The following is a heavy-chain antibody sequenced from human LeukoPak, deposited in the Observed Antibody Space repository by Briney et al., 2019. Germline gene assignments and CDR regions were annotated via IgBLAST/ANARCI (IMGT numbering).Heavy chain of an antibody. CDR1: EFTFGTYA. CDR2: ISSNGRDT. D-gene: IGHD6-13*01. J-gene: IGHJ4*02. V-gene: IGHV3-64D*08. Sequence: PGGSLRISCSASEFTFGTYAMLWVRQAPGEGLEYVSAISSNGRDTYYAASVRGRFSISRVNSNNTLYLQMSSLRPEDTAMYYCARLAAAGHSDFWGQGALVAVSS. CDR3: ARLAAAGHSDF.